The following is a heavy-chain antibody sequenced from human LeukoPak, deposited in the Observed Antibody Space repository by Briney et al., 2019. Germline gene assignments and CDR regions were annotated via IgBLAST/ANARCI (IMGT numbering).Heavy chain of an antibody. D-gene: IGHD6-19*01. J-gene: IGHJ4*02. V-gene: IGHV1-24*01. CDR3: ATDLPYSSGWYYSGY. Sequence: ASVKVSCKVSGYTLTELSMHWVRQAPGKGLEWMGGFAPEDGETIYAQKFQGRVTMTEDTSTDTAYMELSSLRSEDTAVYYCATDLPYSSGWYYSGYWGQGTLVTVSS. CDR2: FAPEDGET. CDR1: GYTLTELS.